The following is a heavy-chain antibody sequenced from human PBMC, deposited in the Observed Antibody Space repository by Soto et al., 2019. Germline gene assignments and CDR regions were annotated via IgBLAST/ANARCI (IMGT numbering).Heavy chain of an antibody. J-gene: IGHJ5*02. D-gene: IGHD4-17*01. V-gene: IGHV3-64*01. CDR2: ISSNGGST. CDR1: GFTFSSYA. Sequence: GGSLRLSCAASGFTFSSYAMHWVRQAPGKGLEYVSAISSNGGSTYYANSVKGRFTISRDNSKNTLYLQMGSLRAEDMAVYYCARGAHGDYVDWFDPWGQGTLVTVSS. CDR3: ARGAHGDYVDWFDP.